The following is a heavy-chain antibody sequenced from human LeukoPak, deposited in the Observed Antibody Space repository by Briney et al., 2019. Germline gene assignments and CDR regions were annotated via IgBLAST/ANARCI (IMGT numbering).Heavy chain of an antibody. CDR1: GGTFSSYT. Sequence: SVKVSXKASGGTFSSYTISWVRQAPGQGLEGMGRIIPILGIANYAQKFQGRVTIPADKSTSKASMELSSMRSEDTAVYYCAHQLLEGCSDPWGQGTLVTVSS. J-gene: IGHJ5*02. CDR2: IIPILGIA. V-gene: IGHV1-69*02. D-gene: IGHD2-2*01. CDR3: AHQLLEGCSDP.